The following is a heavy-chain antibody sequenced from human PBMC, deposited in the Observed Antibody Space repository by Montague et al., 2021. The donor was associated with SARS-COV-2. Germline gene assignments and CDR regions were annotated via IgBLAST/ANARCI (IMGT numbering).Heavy chain of an antibody. CDR1: GGSISSSSYY. J-gene: IGHJ4*02. D-gene: IGHD6-19*01. CDR2: FYYSGST. CDR3: ARHLPGIVVAEPAAADX. Sequence: SETLSLTCTVSGGSISSSSYYWGWIRQPPGKGLEWIGSFYYSGSTYYNPSLKSRVTISVDTSKNQFSLKMSSVTAADTAVYYCARHLPGIVVAEPAAADXWGQGTLVTVSP. V-gene: IGHV4-39*01.